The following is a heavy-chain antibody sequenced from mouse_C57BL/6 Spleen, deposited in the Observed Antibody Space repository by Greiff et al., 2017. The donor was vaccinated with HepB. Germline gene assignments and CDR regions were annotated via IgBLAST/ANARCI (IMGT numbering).Heavy chain of an antibody. Sequence: VQRVESGAELVKPGASVKISCKASGYAFSSYWMNWVKQRPGKGLEWIGQIYPGDGDTNYNGKFKGKATLTADKSSSTAYMQLSSLTSEDSAVYFCARRGPYYFDYWGQGTTLTVSS. CDR3: ARRGPYYFDY. CDR1: GYAFSSYW. V-gene: IGHV1-80*01. J-gene: IGHJ2*01. CDR2: IYPGDGDT.